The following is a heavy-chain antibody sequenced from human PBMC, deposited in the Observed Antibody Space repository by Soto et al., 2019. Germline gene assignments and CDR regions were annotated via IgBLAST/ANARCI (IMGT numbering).Heavy chain of an antibody. CDR2: IKSKTDGGTT. CDR1: GFTFSNAW. J-gene: IGHJ5*02. V-gene: IGHV3-15*07. CDR3: ATFYCISTSCYAGNRFDP. D-gene: IGHD2-2*01. Sequence: GSLRLSCAASGFTFSNAWMNWGRQAPGKGLEWVGRIKSKTDGGTTDYAAPVKGRFTISRDDSKNTLYLQMNSLKTEDTAVYYCATFYCISTSCYAGNRFDPWGQGTRVTVSS.